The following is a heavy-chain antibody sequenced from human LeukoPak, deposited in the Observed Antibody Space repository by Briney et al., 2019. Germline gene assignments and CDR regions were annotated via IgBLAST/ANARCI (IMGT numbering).Heavy chain of an antibody. J-gene: IGHJ3*02. CDR3: ASHYDILTGAQRSNDAFDI. V-gene: IGHV1-69*13. D-gene: IGHD3-9*01. Sequence: GASVKVSCKASGGTFISYAIGWVRQAPGQGLEWMGGIIPIFGTANYAQKFQGRVTITADESTSTAYMELSSLRSEDTAVYYCASHYDILTGAQRSNDAFDIWGQGTMVTVSS. CDR1: GGTFISYA. CDR2: IIPIFGTA.